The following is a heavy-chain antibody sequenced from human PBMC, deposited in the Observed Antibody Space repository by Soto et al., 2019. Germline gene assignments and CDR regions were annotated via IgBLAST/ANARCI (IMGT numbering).Heavy chain of an antibody. V-gene: IGHV1-18*04. CDR1: GYTFSSYD. D-gene: IGHD5-18*01. Sequence: QIQLVQSGAEVKKPGASVKVSCKASGYTFSSYDISWVRQAPGQGPEWMGWISPKNGNTNYAQKFQGRVTITRDTSASTAYMELSSLRSEDTAVYYCARGGFDGYSYYYYGMDVWGQGTTVTVSS. CDR2: ISPKNGNT. CDR3: ARGGFDGYSYYYYGMDV. J-gene: IGHJ6*02.